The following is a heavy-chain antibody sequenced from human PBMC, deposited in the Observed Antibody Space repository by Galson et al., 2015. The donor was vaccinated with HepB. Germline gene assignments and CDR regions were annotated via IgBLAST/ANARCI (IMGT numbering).Heavy chain of an antibody. CDR1: GYTFTGYY. CDR2: INPNSGGT. J-gene: IGHJ3*02. V-gene: IGHV1-2*04. D-gene: IGHD1-26*01. CDR3: ARVRLGAMSDDAFDI. Sequence: SVTVSCKASGYTFTGYYMHWVRQAPGQGLEWMGWINPNSGGTNYAQKFQGWVTMTRDTSISTAYMELSRLRSDDTAVYYCARVRLGAMSDDAFDIWGQGTMVTVSS.